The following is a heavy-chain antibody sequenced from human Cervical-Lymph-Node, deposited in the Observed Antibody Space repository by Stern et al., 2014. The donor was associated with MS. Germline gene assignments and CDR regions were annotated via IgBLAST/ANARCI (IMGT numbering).Heavy chain of an antibody. V-gene: IGHV3-33*01. J-gene: IGHJ6*02. CDR3: ARDFRGCTNGVCPTYYYYGMDV. D-gene: IGHD2-8*01. Sequence: QVQLVQSGGGVVQPGRSLRLSCAASGFTFSSYGMHWVRQAPGKGLEWVAVIWCDGSNKSYADSVKGRFTIARDNAKNTLYLQMSSLRAEDTAVYYCARDFRGCTNGVCPTYYYYGMDVWGQGTTVTVSS. CDR1: GFTFSSYG. CDR2: IWCDGSNK.